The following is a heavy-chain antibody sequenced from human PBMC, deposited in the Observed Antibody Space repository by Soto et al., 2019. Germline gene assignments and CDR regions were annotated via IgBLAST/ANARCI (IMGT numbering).Heavy chain of an antibody. CDR2: IYHTGTT. V-gene: IGHV4-30-2*01. CDR3: ASFFFVEYSPSAFAV. CDR1: GDSITSVGYS. J-gene: IGHJ3*01. D-gene: IGHD3-3*02. Sequence: PSETLSLTCAVSGDSITSVGYSWSWIRQPPGKALEWIGYIYHTGTTYYTAALKSRVTISLDRSKNQISLSLNSVTAADTAVYYFASFFFVEYSPSAFAV.